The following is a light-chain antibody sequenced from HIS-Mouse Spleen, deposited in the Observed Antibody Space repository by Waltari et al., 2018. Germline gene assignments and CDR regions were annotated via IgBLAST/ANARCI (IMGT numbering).Light chain of an antibody. CDR1: SLRRYY. J-gene: IGLJ3*02. Sequence: SSELTQDPAVSVALGQTVRITCQGDSLRRYYASWYQQKPGQPPVLVIYGKNNRPSGIPDRFSGSSSGNTASLTITGAQAEDEADYYCNSRDSSGNHWVFGGGTKLTVL. V-gene: IGLV3-19*01. CDR3: NSRDSSGNHWV. CDR2: GKN.